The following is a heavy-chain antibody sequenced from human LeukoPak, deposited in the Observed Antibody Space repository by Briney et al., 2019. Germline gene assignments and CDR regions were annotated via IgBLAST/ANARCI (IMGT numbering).Heavy chain of an antibody. V-gene: IGHV1-8*01. D-gene: IGHD3-22*01. J-gene: IGHJ3*02. CDR1: GYTFTSYD. CDR2: MNPNSGNT. Sequence: ASVRVSCKASGYTFTSYDINWVRQAPGQGLEWMGWMNPNSGNTGYAQKFQGRVTMTRNTSISTAYMELSSLRSEDTAVYYCARAWYYYDSSGYLLDAFDIWGQGTMVTVSS. CDR3: ARAWYYYDSSGYLLDAFDI.